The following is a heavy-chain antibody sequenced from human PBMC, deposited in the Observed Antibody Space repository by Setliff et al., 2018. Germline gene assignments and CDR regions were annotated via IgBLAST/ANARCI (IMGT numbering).Heavy chain of an antibody. V-gene: IGHV1-8*02. D-gene: IGHD3-22*01. CDR2: MNPNSGNT. CDR1: GYTFTSYD. CDR3: ARPPNPDYDSSGYYYVDYYYYIDV. J-gene: IGHJ6*03. Sequence: ASVKVSCKASGYTFTSYDINWVRQATGQGLEWMGWMNPNSGNTGYAQKFQGRVTMTRNTSISTAYMELSSLRSEATAVYYCARPPNPDYDSSGYYYVDYYYYIDVWDKGTTVTVSS.